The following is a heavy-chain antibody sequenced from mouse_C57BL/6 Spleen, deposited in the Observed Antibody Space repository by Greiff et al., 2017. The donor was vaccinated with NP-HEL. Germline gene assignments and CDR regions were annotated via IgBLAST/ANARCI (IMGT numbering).Heavy chain of an antibody. D-gene: IGHD1-1*01. J-gene: IGHJ3*01. CDR1: GYAFSSYW. CDR2: IYPGDGDT. V-gene: IGHV1-80*01. CDR3: ARGEDYGSTFAY. Sequence: QVQLQQSGAELVKPGASVKISCKASGYAFSSYWMNWVKQRPGKGLEWIGQIYPGDGDTNYNGKYKGKATLTADKSSSTAYMQLSSLTSEDSAVYFCARGEDYGSTFAYGGQGTLVTVSA.